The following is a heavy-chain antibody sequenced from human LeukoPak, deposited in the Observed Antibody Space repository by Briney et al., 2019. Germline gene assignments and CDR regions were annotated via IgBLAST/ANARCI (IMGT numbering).Heavy chain of an antibody. CDR1: GYTFTSYS. CDR2: ISTYNGNT. D-gene: IGHD2-21*01. Sequence: ASVKVSCTASGYTFTSYSISWVRQAPGQGFEWMGWISTYNGNTNYAQRLQDRVTMTTDTSTSTAYMELRSLRSEDTAVYYCARGLQGDYDYWGQGTLVTVSS. CDR3: ARGLQGDYDY. J-gene: IGHJ4*02. V-gene: IGHV1-18*01.